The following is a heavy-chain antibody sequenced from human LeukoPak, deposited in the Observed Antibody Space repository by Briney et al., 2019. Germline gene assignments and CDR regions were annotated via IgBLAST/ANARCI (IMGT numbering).Heavy chain of an antibody. CDR1: GFTFSSYT. Sequence: GGSLRLSCAASGFTFSSYTMHWIRQAPGKGLKWVSSISGSNSYIFYADSVKGRFTVSRDNAKDSLYLQINSLRAEDTAVYYCARALTTLTYEGYWGQGTLVTVSS. D-gene: IGHD1-1*01. J-gene: IGHJ4*02. CDR3: ARALTTLTYEGY. V-gene: IGHV3-21*01. CDR2: ISGSNSYI.